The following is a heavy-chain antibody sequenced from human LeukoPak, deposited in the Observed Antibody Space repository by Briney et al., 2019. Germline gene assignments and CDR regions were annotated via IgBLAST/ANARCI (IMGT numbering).Heavy chain of an antibody. Sequence: SETLSLTCTVSGGSISSYYWSWVRQPPGKGLEWIGYIYTSGSTNYNPSLKSRVTISVDTSKNQFSLKLSSVTAADTAVYYCARAVVPAGYYYYYMDVWGKGTTVTVSS. J-gene: IGHJ6*03. CDR3: ARAVVPAGYYYYYMDV. CDR2: IYTSGST. CDR1: GGSISSYY. D-gene: IGHD2-2*01. V-gene: IGHV4-4*09.